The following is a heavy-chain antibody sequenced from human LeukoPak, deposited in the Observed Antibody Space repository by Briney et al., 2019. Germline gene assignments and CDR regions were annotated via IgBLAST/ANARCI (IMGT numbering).Heavy chain of an antibody. CDR1: GFTFSSYG. CDR2: ISYDGSNK. J-gene: IGHJ6*04. Sequence: GRSLRLSCAASGFTFSSYGMHWVRQAPGKGLEWVAVISYDGSNKYYADSVKGRFTISRDNSKSTLYLQMNSLRAEDTAVYYCAKGDPYHGMDVWGKGTTVTVSS. CDR3: AKGDPYHGMDV. V-gene: IGHV3-30*18.